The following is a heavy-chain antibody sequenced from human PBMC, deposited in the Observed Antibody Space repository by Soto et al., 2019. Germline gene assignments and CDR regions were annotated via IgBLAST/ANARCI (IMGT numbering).Heavy chain of an antibody. CDR1: GFTFSSYA. CDR3: AKDCVYCSSTNPGAFDI. J-gene: IGHJ3*02. Sequence: PGGSLRLSCAASGFTFSSYAMSWVRQAPGKGLEWVSAISGSGGSTYYADSVKGRFTISRDNSKNTLYLQMNSLRAEDTAVYYCAKDCVYCSSTNPGAFDIWGQGTMVTVSS. D-gene: IGHD2-2*01. CDR2: ISGSGGST. V-gene: IGHV3-23*01.